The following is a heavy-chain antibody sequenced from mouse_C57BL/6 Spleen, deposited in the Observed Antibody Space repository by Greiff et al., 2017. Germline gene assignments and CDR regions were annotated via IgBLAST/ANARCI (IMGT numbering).Heavy chain of an antibody. CDR3: ASGGDCDEAHLPMDY. J-gene: IGHJ4*01. CDR1: GFSLTSYG. V-gene: IGHV2-2*01. D-gene: IGHD2-4*01. Sequence: VQLQQSGPGLVQPSQSLSITCTVSGFSLTSYGVHWVRQSPGKGLEWLGVIWSGGSTDYNAAFISRLSISKDNSTSHVFFIMISLQADDTAIYFGASGGDCDEAHLPMDYWGQGTTVTVSS. CDR2: IWSGGST.